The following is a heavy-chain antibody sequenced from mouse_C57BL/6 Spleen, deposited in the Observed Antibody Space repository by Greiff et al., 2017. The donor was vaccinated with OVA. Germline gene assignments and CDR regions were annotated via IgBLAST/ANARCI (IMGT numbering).Heavy chain of an antibody. CDR1: GYTFTDYY. Sequence: VQLQQSGPVLVKPGASVKMSCKASGYTFTDYYMNWVKQSHGKSLEWIGVINPYNGGTSYNQKFKGKATLTVDKSSSTAYMELNSLTSEDSAVYYCARSPDGYFDYWGQGTTLTVSS. CDR2: INPYNGGT. J-gene: IGHJ2*01. D-gene: IGHD2-3*01. CDR3: ARSPDGYFDY. V-gene: IGHV1-19*01.